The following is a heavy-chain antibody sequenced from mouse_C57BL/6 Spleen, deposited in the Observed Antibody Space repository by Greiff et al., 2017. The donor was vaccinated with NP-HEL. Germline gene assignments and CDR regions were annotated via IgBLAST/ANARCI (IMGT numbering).Heavy chain of an antibody. V-gene: IGHV14-4*01. CDR2: IDPDNGDT. CDR3: TTGSSGYAIAY. D-gene: IGHD3-2*02. J-gene: IGHJ3*01. Sequence: EVMLVESGAELVRPGASVKLSCTASGFIIKDDYMHWVKQRPEQGLEWIGWIDPDNGDTEYASKFQGKATITADTSSNTAYLQLSSLTSEDTAVYYCTTGSSGYAIAYWGQGTLVTVSA. CDR1: GFIIKDDY.